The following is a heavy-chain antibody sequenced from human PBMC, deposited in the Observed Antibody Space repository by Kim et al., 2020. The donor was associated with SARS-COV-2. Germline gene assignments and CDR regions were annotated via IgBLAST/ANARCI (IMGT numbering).Heavy chain of an antibody. D-gene: IGHD2-2*02. V-gene: IGHV3-23*01. CDR2: ISGSGGST. CDR3: AKGAPGLVVPAAILVY. Sequence: GGSLRLSCAASGFTFSSYAMSWVRQAPGKGLEWVSAISGSGGSTYYADSVKGRFTISRDNSKNTLYLQMNSLRAEDTAVYYCAKGAPGLVVPAAILVYWGQGTLVTVSS. J-gene: IGHJ4*02. CDR1: GFTFSSYA.